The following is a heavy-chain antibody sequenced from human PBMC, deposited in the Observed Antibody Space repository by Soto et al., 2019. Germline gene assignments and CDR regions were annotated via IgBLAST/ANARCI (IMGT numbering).Heavy chain of an antibody. D-gene: IGHD6-13*01. Sequence: PGESLKISCKGSGYSFSNNWVGWVRQMPGEGLEWMGIMHPGDSDTRYSPSFQGQVTISADKSINTAYLQWSSLKPSDSAMYYCARHNRYSSTWFEGWFDPWGQGTLVTVSS. V-gene: IGHV5-51*01. CDR2: MHPGDSDT. CDR1: GYSFSNNW. J-gene: IGHJ5*02. CDR3: ARHNRYSSTWFEGWFDP.